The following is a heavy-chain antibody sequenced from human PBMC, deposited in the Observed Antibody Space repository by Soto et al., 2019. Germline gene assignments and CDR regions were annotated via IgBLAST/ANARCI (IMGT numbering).Heavy chain of an antibody. Sequence: KAXGSLLVSCEASGCTFNDYSMDWVRQAPEKGLEWVSSISSSGTYIYYADSVKGRFAISRDNANNVMYLQMDTLRAEDTAVYYCVRAGHVFDVHYYGMDLWGQGTTVTVSS. CDR3: VRAGHVFDVHYYGMDL. V-gene: IGHV3-21*01. CDR1: GCTFNDYS. D-gene: IGHD3-10*01. J-gene: IGHJ6*02. CDR2: ISSSGTYI.